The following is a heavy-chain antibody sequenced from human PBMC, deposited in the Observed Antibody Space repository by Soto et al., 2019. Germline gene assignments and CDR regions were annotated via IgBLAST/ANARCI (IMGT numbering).Heavy chain of an antibody. V-gene: IGHV3-30-3*01. Sequence: QVQLVESGGGVIQPGRSLRLSCAASGFTCSSYAMHWVRQAPGKGLEWVAVISYDGSNKYYADSVKGRFTISRDNSKNTLYLQMNSLRAEDTAVYYCARDLPLSIRTYYYYGMDVWGQGTTVSVSS. CDR2: ISYDGSNK. CDR1: GFTCSSYA. CDR3: ARDLPLSIRTYYYYGMDV. J-gene: IGHJ6*02.